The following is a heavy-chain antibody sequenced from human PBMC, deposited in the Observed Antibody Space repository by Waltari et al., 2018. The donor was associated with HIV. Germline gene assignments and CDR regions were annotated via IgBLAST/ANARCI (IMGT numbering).Heavy chain of an antibody. J-gene: IGHJ4*02. CDR3: ASHPVPYCGNRRCYGGF. CDR2: ISATGATT. V-gene: IGHV3-23*01. D-gene: IGHD2-21*01. CDR1: GFTFVRSA. Sequence: EVQLLESGGALVQPGGSLRLSCAGSGFTFVRSAMSWVRQAPGKGLDWVSSISATGATTYYSDAVKGRFTISRDNSKNTLFVQMNSLLVEDTAIYYCASHPVPYCGNRRCYGGFWGQGTLVAVSP.